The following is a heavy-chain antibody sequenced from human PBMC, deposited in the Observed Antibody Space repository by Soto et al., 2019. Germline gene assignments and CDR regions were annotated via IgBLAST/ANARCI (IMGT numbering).Heavy chain of an antibody. V-gene: IGHV3-33*01. Sequence: QVQLVESGGGVVQPGRSLRLSCAASGFTFSSYDMHWVRQAPGKGLEWVAVIWYDGSNKYYADSVKGRFTISRDNSKNTLYLQMNSLRAEDTAVYYCARAYGDWILGAFDIWGQGTMVTVSS. CDR2: IWYDGSNK. D-gene: IGHD2-21*01. CDR3: ARAYGDWILGAFDI. CDR1: GFTFSSYD. J-gene: IGHJ3*02.